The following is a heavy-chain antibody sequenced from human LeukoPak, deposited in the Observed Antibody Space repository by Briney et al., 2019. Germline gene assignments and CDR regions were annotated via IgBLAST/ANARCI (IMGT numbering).Heavy chain of an antibody. V-gene: IGHV3-30*18. CDR1: GFPFSSYG. Sequence: GRSLRLSCAASGFPFSSYGMHWVRQAPGKGLEWVAVISYDGSNKYYADSVKGRFTISRDNSKNTLYLQMNSLRAEDTAVYYCAKDQGYCSSTSCYPGAFDIWGQGTMVTVSS. CDR2: ISYDGSNK. D-gene: IGHD2-2*01. J-gene: IGHJ3*02. CDR3: AKDQGYCSSTSCYPGAFDI.